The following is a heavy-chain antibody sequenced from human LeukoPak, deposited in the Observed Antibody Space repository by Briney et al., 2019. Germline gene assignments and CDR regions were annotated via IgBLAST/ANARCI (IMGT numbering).Heavy chain of an antibody. V-gene: IGHV3-21*01. J-gene: IGHJ4*02. CDR1: GFTFSSYS. Sequence: GGSLRLSCAASGFTFSSYSMNWVRQAPGKGLEWVSSISSSSSYIYYADSVKGRFTISRDNAKNSLYLQMNSLGAEDTAVYYCASSISSSSDYWGQGTLVTVSS. CDR3: ASSISSSSDY. CDR2: ISSSSSYI. D-gene: IGHD6-13*01.